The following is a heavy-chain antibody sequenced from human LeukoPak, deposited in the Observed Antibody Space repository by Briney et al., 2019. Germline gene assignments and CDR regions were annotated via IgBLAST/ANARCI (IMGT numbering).Heavy chain of an antibody. V-gene: IGHV3-7*01. Sequence: GGSLRLSCAASGFTFSSYWMSWVRQAPGKGLEWVANIKQDGSEKYYVDSVKGRFTISRDNAKNSLYLQMNSLRAEDTAVYYCARDPTLGYGGFDYWGQGTLVTVSS. CDR1: GFTFSSYW. D-gene: IGHD4-23*01. J-gene: IGHJ4*02. CDR3: ARDPTLGYGGFDY. CDR2: IKQDGSEK.